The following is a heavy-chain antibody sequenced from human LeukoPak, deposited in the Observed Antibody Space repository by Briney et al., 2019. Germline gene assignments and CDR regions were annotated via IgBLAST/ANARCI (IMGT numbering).Heavy chain of an antibody. Sequence: GGSLRLSCAASGFTFSSYWMSWVRQAPGKGLEWVANIKQDGSEKYYVDSVKGRFTISRDNAKNSPYLQMNSLRAEDTAVYYCARDEYYYDSSGYYVDPFGYWGQGTLVTVSS. CDR2: IKQDGSEK. V-gene: IGHV3-7*01. CDR3: ARDEYYYDSSGYYVDPFGY. J-gene: IGHJ4*02. CDR1: GFTFSSYW. D-gene: IGHD3-22*01.